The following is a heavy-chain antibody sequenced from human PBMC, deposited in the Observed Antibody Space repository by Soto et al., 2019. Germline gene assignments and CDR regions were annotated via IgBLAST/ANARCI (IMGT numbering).Heavy chain of an antibody. CDR2: IYYSGST. V-gene: IGHV4-30-4*01. J-gene: IGHJ6*02. CDR1: GGSISSGDYY. CDR3: ARFEHDYSKWVYYGMDV. Sequence: QVQLQESGPGLVKPSQTLSLTCTVSGGSISSGDYYWSWIRQPPGKGLEWIGYIYYSGSTYYNPSLNSRVTISVDTSKNQFSLKLSSVTAADTAVYYCARFEHDYSKWVYYGMDVWGQGTTVTVSS. D-gene: IGHD4-4*01.